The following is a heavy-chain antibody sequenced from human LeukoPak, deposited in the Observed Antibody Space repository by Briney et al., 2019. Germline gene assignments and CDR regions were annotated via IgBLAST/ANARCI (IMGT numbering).Heavy chain of an antibody. Sequence: ASVKVSCKASGYSLTSNYIHWVRQAPGQGLEWMGMIYPRDGSTSYAQKFQGRVTVTRDTSTSTVHMELSGLRSEDTAVYYCARDQEAFDYWGQGTLVTVSS. CDR3: ARDQEAFDY. V-gene: IGHV1-46*01. CDR1: GYSLTSNY. J-gene: IGHJ4*02. CDR2: IYPRDGST.